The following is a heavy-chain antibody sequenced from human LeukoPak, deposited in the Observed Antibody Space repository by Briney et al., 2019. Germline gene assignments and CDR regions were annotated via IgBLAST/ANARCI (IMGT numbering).Heavy chain of an antibody. Sequence: ASVKVSCKASGYSLTSNYIHWVRQAPGQGLEWMGMIYPRDGSTSYAQKFQGRVTVTRDTSTSTVHMELSGLRSEDTAVYYCARDQEAFDYWGQGTLVTVSS. CDR3: ARDQEAFDY. V-gene: IGHV1-46*01. CDR1: GYSLTSNY. J-gene: IGHJ4*02. CDR2: IYPRDGST.